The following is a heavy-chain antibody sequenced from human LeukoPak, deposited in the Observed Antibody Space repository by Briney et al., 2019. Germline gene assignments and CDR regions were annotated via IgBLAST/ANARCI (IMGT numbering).Heavy chain of an antibody. CDR3: AKDARDSSGYAYYFDY. J-gene: IGHJ4*02. V-gene: IGHV3-30*02. Sequence: GGSLRLSCAASGFTFSTYGMHWVRQAPGKGLEWVSFIRYDGSRKYYADSVKGRFTISRDNSKNTLYLQMNSLRAEDTAVYYCAKDARDSSGYAYYFDYWGQGTLITVSS. D-gene: IGHD3-22*01. CDR1: GFTFSTYG. CDR2: IRYDGSRK.